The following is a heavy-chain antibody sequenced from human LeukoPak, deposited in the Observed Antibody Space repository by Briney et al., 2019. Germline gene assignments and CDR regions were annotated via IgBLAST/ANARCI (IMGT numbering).Heavy chain of an antibody. J-gene: IGHJ4*02. CDR1: GGSFSGYY. D-gene: IGHD5-18*01. CDR3: ATQDVDTAMAHDY. Sequence: SETLSLTCAVYGGSFSGYYWSWIRQPPGKGLEWIGEINHSGSTNYNPSLKSRVTISGDTSKNDFSLKLSSVTAADTAVYYCATQDVDTAMAHDYWGQGTLVTVSS. V-gene: IGHV4-34*01. CDR2: INHSGST.